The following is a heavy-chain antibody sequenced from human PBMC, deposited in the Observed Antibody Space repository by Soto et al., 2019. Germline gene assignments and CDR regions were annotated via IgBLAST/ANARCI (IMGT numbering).Heavy chain of an antibody. CDR1: GYTFTNYG. CDR3: ARSCNGGSCHSAY. D-gene: IGHD2-15*01. V-gene: IGHV1-18*04. CDR2: ISPFTGDT. Sequence: ASVKVSCKASGYTFTNYGINWVRQAPGQGLEWMGWISPFTGDTHYTQSLQGRITMTTDTSTSTAYMELRSLRSADTAVYYCARSCNGGSCHSAYWGQGTLVTVSS. J-gene: IGHJ4*02.